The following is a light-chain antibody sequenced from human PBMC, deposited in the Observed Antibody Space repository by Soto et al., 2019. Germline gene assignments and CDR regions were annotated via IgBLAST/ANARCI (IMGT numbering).Light chain of an antibody. Sequence: QSVLTQPPSASGSPGQSVTISCTGTSSDVGGYNYVSWYQQHPGKAPKLMIYEVNKQPSGVPDRFSGSKSGNTASLTVSGLQTEDEADYYCSSYAGSYTVVFGGGTKLTVL. J-gene: IGLJ2*01. CDR2: EVN. CDR3: SSYAGSYTVV. V-gene: IGLV2-8*01. CDR1: SSDVGGYNY.